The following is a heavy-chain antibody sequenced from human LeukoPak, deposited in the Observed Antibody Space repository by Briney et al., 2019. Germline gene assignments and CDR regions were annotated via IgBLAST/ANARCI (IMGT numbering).Heavy chain of an antibody. Sequence: PGGSLRLSCVASGFIFDRFGMSCVRQAPGKGTEWVSSVSSSGGNTYYADSVRGRFTISRDSSKNMVFMEMNSLRADDTAVYYCAKSGQFDNWGQGTLVTVSS. CDR1: GFIFDRFG. CDR3: AKSGQFDN. CDR2: VSSSGGNT. J-gene: IGHJ5*02. V-gene: IGHV3-23*01.